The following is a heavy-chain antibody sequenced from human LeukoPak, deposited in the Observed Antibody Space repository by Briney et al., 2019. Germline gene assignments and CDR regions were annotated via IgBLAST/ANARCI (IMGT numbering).Heavy chain of an antibody. CDR1: GGSVSSGSYY. D-gene: IGHD5-12*01. J-gene: IGHJ4*02. CDR3: ARSYSGYDSGPGGFDY. V-gene: IGHV4-61*01. Sequence: SETLSLTCTVSGGSVSSGSYYWSWIRQPPGKGLEWIGYIYYSGSTNYNPSLKSRVTISVDTSKNQFSLKLTSVTAADTAVYYCARSYSGYDSGPGGFDYWGQGTLVTVSS. CDR2: IYYSGST.